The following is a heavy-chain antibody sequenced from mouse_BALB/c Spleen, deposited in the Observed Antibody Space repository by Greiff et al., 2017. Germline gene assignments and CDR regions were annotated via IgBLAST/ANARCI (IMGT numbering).Heavy chain of an antibody. V-gene: IGHV5-17*02. J-gene: IGHJ4*01. Sequence: EVKPMESGGGLVQPGGSRKLSCAASGFTFSSFGMHWVRQAPEKGLEWVAYISSGSSTIYYADTVKGRFTISRDNPKNTLFLQMTSLRSDDTAMYYCAREDYYAMDYWGEGTSVTVSS. CDR2: ISSGSSTI. CDR3: AREDYYAMDY. CDR1: GFTFSSFG.